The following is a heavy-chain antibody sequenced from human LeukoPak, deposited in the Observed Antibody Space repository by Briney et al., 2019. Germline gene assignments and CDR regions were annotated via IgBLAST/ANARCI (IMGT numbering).Heavy chain of an antibody. D-gene: IGHD6-13*01. CDR2: VNFDGSST. CDR3: ARSRMFTSTWYSFDY. J-gene: IGHJ4*02. Sequence: PGGSLRLSCAASGFTFSSHWMHWVRQAAGKGLVWVSHVNFDGSSTGYADFVKGRFTISRDNANNMLYLQMNSLGVEDTGVYYCARSRMFTSTWYSFDYWGQGALVTVSS. CDR1: GFTFSSHW. V-gene: IGHV3-74*01.